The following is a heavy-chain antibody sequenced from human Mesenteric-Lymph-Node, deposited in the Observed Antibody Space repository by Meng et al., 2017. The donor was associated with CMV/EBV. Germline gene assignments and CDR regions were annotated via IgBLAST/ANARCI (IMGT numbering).Heavy chain of an antibody. V-gene: IGHV4-38-2*02. D-gene: IGHD2-21*02. Sequence: GSLRLSCTVSDYSISSGHYWGWIRQPPGKGLEWIGSIYQSGNTYYNPSLKSRVTISIHTSQNQFSLKLNSVTAADTAVYYCARYPNDFIRWFDPWGQGTLVTVSS. CDR2: IYQSGNT. CDR3: ARYPNDFIRWFDP. CDR1: DYSISSGHY. J-gene: IGHJ5*02.